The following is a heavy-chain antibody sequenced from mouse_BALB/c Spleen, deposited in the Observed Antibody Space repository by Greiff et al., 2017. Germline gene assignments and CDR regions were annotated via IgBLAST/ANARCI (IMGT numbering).Heavy chain of an antibody. D-gene: IGHD2-4*01. CDR3: AIYDYDLDY. CDR2: ISYDGSN. CDR1: GYSITSGYY. V-gene: IGHV3-6*02. Sequence: EVKLMESGPGLVKPSQSLSLTCSVTGYSITSGYYWNWIRQFPGNKLEWMGYISYDGSNNYNPSLKNRISITRDTSKNQFFLKLNSVTTEDTATYYCAIYDYDLDYWGQGTTLTVSS. J-gene: IGHJ2*01.